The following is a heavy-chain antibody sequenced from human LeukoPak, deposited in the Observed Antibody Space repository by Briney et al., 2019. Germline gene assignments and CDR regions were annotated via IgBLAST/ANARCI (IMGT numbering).Heavy chain of an antibody. CDR2: IYHSGST. CDR1: GGSISNSNW. CDR3: ARLSLKVLEWSPTKGKETHYFDS. J-gene: IGHJ4*02. V-gene: IGHV4-4*02. Sequence: PSETLSLTCIVSGGSISNSNWWSWVRQPPGKGLEWIGEIYHSGSTNYNPSLRSRVTISVDKSKNQFSLKLSSVTAADTAVYYCARLSLKVLEWSPTKGKETHYFDSWGQGTLVTVSS. D-gene: IGHD3-3*01.